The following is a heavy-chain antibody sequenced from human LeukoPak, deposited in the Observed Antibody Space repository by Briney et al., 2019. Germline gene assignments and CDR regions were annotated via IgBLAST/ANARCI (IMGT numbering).Heavy chain of an antibody. CDR2: IYTSGSS. J-gene: IGHJ6*03. Sequence: SETLSLTCTVSGGSISSSYWSWIRQSAGKGLEWIGRIYTSGSSNYNPSLKSRITMSVDTSKSEFSLKPTSVTAADTAVYYCARGGSYFYDYYMDVWGKGATVTVSS. V-gene: IGHV4-4*07. CDR1: GGSISSSY. CDR3: ARGGSYFYDYYMDV. D-gene: IGHD1-26*01.